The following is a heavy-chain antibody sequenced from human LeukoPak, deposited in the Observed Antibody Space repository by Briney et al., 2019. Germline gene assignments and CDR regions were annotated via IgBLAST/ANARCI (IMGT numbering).Heavy chain of an antibody. V-gene: IGHV4-39*01. J-gene: IGHJ4*02. D-gene: IGHD3-3*01. Sequence: SETLSLTCTVSGGSISSSSYYWGWIGQPPGKGLEWIGSIYYSGSTYYNPSLKSRVTISVDTSKNQFSLKLSSVTAADTAVYYCAPQSVWSGSSHFDYWGQGTLVTVSS. CDR2: IYYSGST. CDR3: APQSVWSGSSHFDY. CDR1: GGSISSSSYY.